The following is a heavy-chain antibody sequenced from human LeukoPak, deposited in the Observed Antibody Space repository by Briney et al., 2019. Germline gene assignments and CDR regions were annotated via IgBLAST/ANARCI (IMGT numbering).Heavy chain of an antibody. Sequence: SETLSLTCTVSGGSISSYYWGWIRQPPGKGLEWLGTIYYSGSTYYNPSLKSRVTISVDTSKQQFSLKLTSVTAADTAVYYCASGEPVVITGAFDIWGQGTMATVSS. CDR2: IYYSGST. CDR1: GGSISSYY. J-gene: IGHJ3*02. CDR3: ASGEPVVITGAFDI. V-gene: IGHV4-39*07. D-gene: IGHD3-22*01.